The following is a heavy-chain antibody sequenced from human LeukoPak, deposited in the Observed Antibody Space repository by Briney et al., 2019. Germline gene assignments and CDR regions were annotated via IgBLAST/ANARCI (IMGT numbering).Heavy chain of an antibody. V-gene: IGHV3-33*01. CDR2: IWYGGSKK. CDR3: ARGEELEH. J-gene: IGHJ1*01. CDR1: GFTFSSFG. D-gene: IGHD3-10*01. Sequence: GGSLTLSCSASGFTFSSFGVHWVRPAPGKGREWVAFIWYGGSKKYHPSCLRGRFTITRDNSKHTLYPKMNTLRAEETAVYYCARGEELEHWGQGTLVTVS.